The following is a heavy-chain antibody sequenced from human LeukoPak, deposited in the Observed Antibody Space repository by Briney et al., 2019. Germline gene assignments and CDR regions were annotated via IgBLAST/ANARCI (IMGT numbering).Heavy chain of an antibody. D-gene: IGHD2-15*01. CDR2: ISGSGGST. J-gene: IGHJ5*02. Sequence: GSLRLSCAASGFTFSSYAMSWVRQAPGKGLEWVSGISGSGGSTYHADSVKGRFTISRDNSKNTLYLQMNSLRAEDTAVYYCAKSVVVVAASAGDWFDPWGQGTPVIVSS. CDR1: GFTFSSYA. V-gene: IGHV3-23*01. CDR3: AKSVVVVAASAGDWFDP.